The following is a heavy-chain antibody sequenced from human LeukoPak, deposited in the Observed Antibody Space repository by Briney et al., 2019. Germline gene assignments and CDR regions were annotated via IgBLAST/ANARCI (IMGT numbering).Heavy chain of an antibody. D-gene: IGHD2-21*01. V-gene: IGHV1-18*01. Sequence: GASVKVSCTASGYTFTSYGISWVRHAPGQGLEWMGWISAYNGNTNYAQKLQGRVTMTTDTSTSTAYMELRSLRSDDTAVYYCARIKSHIPIDAFDIWGQGTMVTVSS. CDR3: ARIKSHIPIDAFDI. J-gene: IGHJ3*02. CDR1: GYTFTSYG. CDR2: ISAYNGNT.